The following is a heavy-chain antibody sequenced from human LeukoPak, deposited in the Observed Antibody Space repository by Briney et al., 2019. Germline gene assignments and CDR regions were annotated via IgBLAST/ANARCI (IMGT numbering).Heavy chain of an antibody. CDR2: ISYDGSNK. V-gene: IGHV3-30-3*01. Sequence: GGSLRLSCAASGFTFSNYWMHWVRQAPGKGLEWVAVISYDGSNKYYADSVKGRFTISRDNSKNTLYLQMNSLRAEDTAVYYCARDGYGGYDFWSGLRPYYFDYWGQGTLVTVSS. CDR3: ARDGYGGYDFWSGLRPYYFDY. CDR1: GFTFSNYW. D-gene: IGHD3-3*01. J-gene: IGHJ4*02.